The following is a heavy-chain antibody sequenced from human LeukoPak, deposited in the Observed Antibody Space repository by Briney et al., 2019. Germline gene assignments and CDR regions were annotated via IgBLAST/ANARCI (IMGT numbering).Heavy chain of an antibody. D-gene: IGHD6-13*01. CDR3: ATIAAAGTYFDY. CDR2: ISGSGGST. CDR1: GFTFSSYA. J-gene: IGHJ4*02. Sequence: GGSLRLSCAASGFTFSSYAMSWVRQAPGKGLEWVSAISGSGGSTYYADSVKGRFTISRDNSKNTLYPQMNSLRAEDTAVYYCATIAAAGTYFDYWGQGTLVTVSS. V-gene: IGHV3-23*01.